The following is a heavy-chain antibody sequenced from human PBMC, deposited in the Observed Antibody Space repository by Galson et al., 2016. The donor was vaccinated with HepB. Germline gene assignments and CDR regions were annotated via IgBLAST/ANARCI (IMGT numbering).Heavy chain of an antibody. CDR2: IRFDGDVR. CDR1: GFSFSNYG. CDR3: ANSYDNTHDYYGHLEY. D-gene: IGHD3-3*01. V-gene: IGHV3-30*02. Sequence: SLRLSCAGSGFSFSNYGMHWVRQTPDKGLEWVAFIRFDGDVRSFRDSVKGRFTISRDNSRNTLYLQMNSLSEEDTGLYYCANSYDNTHDYYGHLEYWGQGTLVTVSS. J-gene: IGHJ4*02.